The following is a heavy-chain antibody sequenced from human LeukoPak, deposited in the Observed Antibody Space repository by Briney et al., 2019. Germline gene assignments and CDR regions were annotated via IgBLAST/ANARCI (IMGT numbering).Heavy chain of an antibody. Sequence: PSETLSLTCTVSGGSISSSSYYWGWIRQPPGKGLEWIGSIYYSGSTYYNPSLKSRVTMSVDTSKNQFSLKLSSVTAADTAVYYCASLQRDIVPVVYDHWGQGTLVTVSS. V-gene: IGHV4-39*01. CDR3: ASLQRDIVPVVYDH. CDR1: GGSISSSSYY. J-gene: IGHJ4*02. D-gene: IGHD2-8*02. CDR2: IYYSGST.